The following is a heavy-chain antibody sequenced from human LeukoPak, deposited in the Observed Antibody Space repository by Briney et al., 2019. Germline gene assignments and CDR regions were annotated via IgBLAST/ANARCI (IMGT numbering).Heavy chain of an antibody. CDR3: ARGPLLQGGSYSFGY. CDR2: MNPNSGNT. J-gene: IGHJ4*02. Sequence: ASVKVSCKASGYTFTSYDINWVRQATGQGLEWMGWMNPNSGNTGYAQKFQGRVTTTRNTSISTAYMELSSLRSEDAAVYYCARGPLLQGGSYSFGYWGQGTLVTVSS. CDR1: GYTFTSYD. D-gene: IGHD1-26*01. V-gene: IGHV1-8*03.